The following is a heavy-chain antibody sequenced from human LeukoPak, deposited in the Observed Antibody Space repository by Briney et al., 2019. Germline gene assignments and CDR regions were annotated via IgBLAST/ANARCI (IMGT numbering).Heavy chain of an antibody. CDR3: ARGVVVGATKSFGY. CDR1: GGSFSGYY. V-gene: IGHV4-34*01. Sequence: SETLSLTCAVYGGSFSGYYWSWIRQSPGKGLEWIGEINHSGSTNYNPSLKSRVTISVDTSKNQFSLKLSSVTAADTAVYYCARGVVVGATKSFGYWGQGTLVTVSS. CDR2: INHSGST. D-gene: IGHD1-26*01. J-gene: IGHJ4*02.